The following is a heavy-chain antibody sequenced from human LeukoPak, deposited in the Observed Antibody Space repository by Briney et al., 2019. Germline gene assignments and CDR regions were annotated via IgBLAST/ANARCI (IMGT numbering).Heavy chain of an antibody. V-gene: IGHV4-39*01. CDR2: IYYSGST. CDR3: ARLYYDSSGYYQICYFDY. CDR1: GGSINSSTYY. J-gene: IGHJ4*02. Sequence: SETLSLTCTVSGGSINSSTYYWAWIRQPPGKGLEWIESIYYSGSTYYNPSVKSRVTISVDTSKNQFSLNLSSVTAADTAVYYCARLYYDSSGYYQICYFDYWGQGTLVTVSS. D-gene: IGHD3-22*01.